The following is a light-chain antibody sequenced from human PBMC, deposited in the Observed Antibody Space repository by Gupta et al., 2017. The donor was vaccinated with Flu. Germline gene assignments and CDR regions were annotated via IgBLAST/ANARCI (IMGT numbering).Light chain of an antibody. CDR1: NVGSKS. CDR2: DNS. CDR3: QLWDGIGGQGV. J-gene: IGLJ3*02. V-gene: IGLV3-21*03. Sequence: SYVLTQPPSESVAPGKTATITWGGDNVGSKSVHWYHQKPGQAPVLVVYDNSDRPSGIPERFSGSNSGNTATLTISRVGAGDEADYYCQLWDGIGGQGVFGGGTKLTVL.